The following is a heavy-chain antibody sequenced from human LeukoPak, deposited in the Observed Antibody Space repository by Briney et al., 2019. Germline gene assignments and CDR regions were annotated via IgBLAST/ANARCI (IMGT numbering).Heavy chain of an antibody. D-gene: IGHD3-3*01. J-gene: IGHJ5*02. CDR2: IYSSGST. Sequence: SETLSLTCTVSGGSISGYYWSWIRQPPGKGLEWIGFIYSSGSTNYNPSLKSRVTISIDTSKNQFSLRLSSVTAADTAVYYCARGDDFLDPWGQGTPVTVSS. CDR3: ARGDDFLDP. CDR1: GGSISGYY. V-gene: IGHV4-59*01.